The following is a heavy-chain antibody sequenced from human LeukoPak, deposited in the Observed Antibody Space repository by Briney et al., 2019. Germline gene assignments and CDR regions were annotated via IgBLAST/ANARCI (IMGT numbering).Heavy chain of an antibody. D-gene: IGHD2-2*01. J-gene: IGHJ6*03. CDR1: GGSISSYY. CDR2: IYTSGST. Sequence: PSETLSLTCTVSGGSISSYYWSWIRQPAGKGLEWIGRIYTSGSTNYNPSLKSRVTMSVDTSKNQFSLKLSSVTAADTAVYYCARVKAGYCSSTSCHLYYYYYMDVWGKGTTVTVSS. CDR3: ARVKAGYCSSTSCHLYYYYYMDV. V-gene: IGHV4-4*07.